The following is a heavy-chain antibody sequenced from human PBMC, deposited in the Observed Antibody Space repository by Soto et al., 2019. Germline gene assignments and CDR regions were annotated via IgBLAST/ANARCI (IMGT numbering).Heavy chain of an antibody. CDR1: GYTFTSYA. CDR2: IWYDGSNK. Sequence: SCKASGYTFTSYAMHWVRQAPGKGLEWVAVIWYDGSNKYYADSVKGRFTISRDNAKNLLYLQMNSLRDEDTAMYYCARDGATTGHWDFWGQGTLVTVSS. J-gene: IGHJ4*02. CDR3: ARDGATTGHWDF. D-gene: IGHD1-26*01. V-gene: IGHV3-33*01.